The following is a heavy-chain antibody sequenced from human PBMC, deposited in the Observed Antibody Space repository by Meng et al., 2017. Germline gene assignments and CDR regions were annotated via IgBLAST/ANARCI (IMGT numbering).Heavy chain of an antibody. V-gene: IGHV3-23*01. D-gene: IGHD2-15*01. CDR1: GFTFSSYA. Sequence: GGSLRLSCAASGFTFSSYAMSWVRQAPGKGLEWVSAISGSGGSTYYADSVKGRFTISRDNSKNTLYLQMNSLRAEDTAVHYCAKGYSSGRLDNWFDPWGQGTLVTVSS. CDR2: ISGSGGST. CDR3: AKGYSSGRLDNWFDP. J-gene: IGHJ5*02.